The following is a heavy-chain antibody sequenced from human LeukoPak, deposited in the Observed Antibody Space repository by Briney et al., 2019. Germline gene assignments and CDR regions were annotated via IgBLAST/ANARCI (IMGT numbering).Heavy chain of an antibody. CDR1: GLRFSGYG. J-gene: IGHJ5*02. CDR2: ISSSGDT. V-gene: IGHV3-48*01. Sequence: TGGSLRLSCAASGLRFSGYGMNWVRQAPGKGLEWASFISSSGDTSYADSVKGRFTISRDNAKNTLYLQMNSLRAEDTAVYYCAKDLWFGEPDTTNWFDPWGQGTLVTVSS. D-gene: IGHD3-10*01. CDR3: AKDLWFGEPDTTNWFDP.